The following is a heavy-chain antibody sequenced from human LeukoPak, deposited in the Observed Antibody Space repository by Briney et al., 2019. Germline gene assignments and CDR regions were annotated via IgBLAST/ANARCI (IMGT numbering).Heavy chain of an antibody. D-gene: IGHD5-18*01. J-gene: IGHJ4*02. CDR2: IYYSGST. CDR3: ARGPAISLDTGYFDY. V-gene: IGHV4-59*01. Sequence: PSETLSLTCTVSGGSISIYYWTWIRQPPGKGLEWIGYIYYSGSTNYNPSLKSRVTISVDTSKNQFSLKLSSVTAADTAVYYCARGPAISLDTGYFDYWGQGTLVTVSS. CDR1: GGSISIYY.